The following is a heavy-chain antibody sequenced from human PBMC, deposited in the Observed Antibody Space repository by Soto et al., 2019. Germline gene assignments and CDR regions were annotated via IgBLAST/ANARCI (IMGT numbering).Heavy chain of an antibody. CDR2: FFYSGST. CDR3: VRGRNYYGSGGSTVAFDY. Sequence: SETLSLTCTVSGDSISGSYWNWIRQPPGKGLEWIGYFFYSGSTNYNPSLKSRVSISVDTSKNHFSLRLSSVTAADTAVYYCVRGRNYYGSGGSTVAFDYWGQGTLVTVSS. CDR1: GDSISGSY. J-gene: IGHJ4*02. V-gene: IGHV4-59*01. D-gene: IGHD3-10*01.